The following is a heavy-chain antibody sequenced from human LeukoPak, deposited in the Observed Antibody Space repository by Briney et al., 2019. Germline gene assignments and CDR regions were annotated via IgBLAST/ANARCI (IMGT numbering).Heavy chain of an antibody. V-gene: IGHV4-34*01. CDR3: ARRGPPRTLLRGVKSGWFDP. CDR1: GGSSSNYY. J-gene: IGHJ5*02. D-gene: IGHD3-10*01. Sequence: SETLSLTCVLYGGSSSNYYWSWIRQPPGKGLEWIGEINHSGSTNYNPSLKSRVTISVDTSRNQFSLKLSSVTAADTAVYYCARRGPPRTLLRGVKSGWFDPWGQGTLVTVSS. CDR2: INHSGST.